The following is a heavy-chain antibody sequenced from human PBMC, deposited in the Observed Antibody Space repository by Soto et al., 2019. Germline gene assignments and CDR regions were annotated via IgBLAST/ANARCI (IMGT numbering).Heavy chain of an antibody. D-gene: IGHD6-13*01. CDR1: GFTFSSYS. J-gene: IGHJ4*02. V-gene: IGHV3-21*01. Sequence: GGSLRLSCAASGFTFSSYSMNWVRQAPGKGLEWVSSISSSSYIYYADSVKGRFTISRDNAKNSLYLQMNSLRAEDTAVYYCARSFGIAAAGVDYWGQGTLVTVSS. CDR2: ISSSSYI. CDR3: ARSFGIAAAGVDY.